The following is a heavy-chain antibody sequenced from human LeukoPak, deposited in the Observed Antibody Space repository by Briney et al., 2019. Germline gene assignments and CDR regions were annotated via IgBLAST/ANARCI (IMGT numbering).Heavy chain of an antibody. CDR1: GGSITSDTYY. V-gene: IGHV4-30-2*01. Sequence: SQTLSLTCDVSGGSITSDTYYWSWIRQPPGKGLEWIGYILHSGSTYNNPSLKSRVTISVDTSKSQFSLKLSSVTAADAAVYYCARTRDFWSGFFYYWGQGTLVTVSS. CDR3: ARTRDFWSGFFYY. J-gene: IGHJ4*02. CDR2: ILHSGST. D-gene: IGHD3-3*01.